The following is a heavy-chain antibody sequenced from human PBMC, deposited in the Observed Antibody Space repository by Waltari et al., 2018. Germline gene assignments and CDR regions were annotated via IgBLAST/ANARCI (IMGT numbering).Heavy chain of an antibody. CDR1: GGTFSSYD. CDR3: ARVAAANAFDI. V-gene: IGHV1-69*12. J-gene: IGHJ3*02. CDR2: ISPIFGTA. Sequence: QVQLVQSGAEVKKPGSSVKVSCKASGGTFSSYDISWVRQAPGRGLEWMGGISPIFGTANYAQKFQGRVTITADESTSTAYMELSSLRSEDTAVYYCARVAAANAFDIWGQGTMVTVSS. D-gene: IGHD6-13*01.